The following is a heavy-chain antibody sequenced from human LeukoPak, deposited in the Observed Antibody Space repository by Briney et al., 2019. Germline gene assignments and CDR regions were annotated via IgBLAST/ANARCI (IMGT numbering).Heavy chain of an antibody. V-gene: IGHV1-18*04. Sequence: GASVKVSCKASGYTFTSYGISWVRQAPGHGLEWMGWISAYNSNTNYAQKLQGRVTMTTDTSTSTAYMELRSLGSEDTAVYYCARDVVGMEAATHYWFDPWGQGTLVTVSS. CDR1: GYTFTSYG. CDR2: ISAYNSNT. D-gene: IGHD2-15*01. CDR3: ARDVVGMEAATHYWFDP. J-gene: IGHJ5*02.